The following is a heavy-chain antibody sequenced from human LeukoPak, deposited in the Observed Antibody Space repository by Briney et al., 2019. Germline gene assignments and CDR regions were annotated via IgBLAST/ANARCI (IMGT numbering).Heavy chain of an antibody. Sequence: GASVKVSCKASGYTFTSHGISWVRQAPGQGLEWMGWVNPNSGGTNYAQKFQGRVTMTRDTSISTAYMELSRLRSDDTAVYYCARSTSSWTRSNYYYMDVWGKGTTVTVSS. V-gene: IGHV1-2*02. CDR3: ARSTSSWTRSNYYYMDV. CDR1: GYTFTSHG. CDR2: VNPNSGGT. D-gene: IGHD2-2*01. J-gene: IGHJ6*03.